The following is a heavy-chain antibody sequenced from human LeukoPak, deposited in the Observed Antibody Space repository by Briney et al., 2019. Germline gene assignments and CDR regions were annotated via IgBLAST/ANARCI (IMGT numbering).Heavy chain of an antibody. CDR3: ARVDFGVVEFDP. CDR1: GYTFTSYD. CDR2: MNPNSGNT. D-gene: IGHD3-3*01. Sequence: ASVKVSCKASGYTFTSYDINWVRQAAGQGLEWMGWMNPNSGNTGYAQKFQGRVTMTRNTSISTAYMELSSLRSEDTAVYYCARVDFGVVEFDPWGQGTLVTVSS. V-gene: IGHV1-8*01. J-gene: IGHJ5*02.